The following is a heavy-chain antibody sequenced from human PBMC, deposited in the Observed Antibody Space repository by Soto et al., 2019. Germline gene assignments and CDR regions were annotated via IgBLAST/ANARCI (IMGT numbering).Heavy chain of an antibody. CDR1: GGSISSYY. J-gene: IGHJ6*02. Sequence: SETLSLTCTVSGGSISSYYWSWIRQPAGKGLEWIGRIYTSGSTNYNPSLKSRVTMSVDTSKNQFSLKLSSVTAADTAVYYCAREIIAAAGTETYYYYGMDVWGQGTMVTVSS. CDR3: AREIIAAAGTETYYYYGMDV. CDR2: IYTSGST. V-gene: IGHV4-4*07. D-gene: IGHD6-13*01.